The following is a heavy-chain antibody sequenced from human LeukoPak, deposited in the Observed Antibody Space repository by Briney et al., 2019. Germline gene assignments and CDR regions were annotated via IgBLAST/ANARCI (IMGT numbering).Heavy chain of an antibody. V-gene: IGHV3-23*01. J-gene: IGHJ4*02. CDR3: ARVAGATAYYYFDY. D-gene: IGHD5-12*01. CDR2: ISNNGGYT. CDR1: GFTFSSSA. Sequence: QSGGSLRLSCAASGFTFSSSAMSWVRQAPGKGLEWVSAISNNGGYTYYADSVQGRFTIPRDNSKSTLCLQMNSLRAEDTAVYHCARVAGATAYYYFDYWGQGTLVTVSS.